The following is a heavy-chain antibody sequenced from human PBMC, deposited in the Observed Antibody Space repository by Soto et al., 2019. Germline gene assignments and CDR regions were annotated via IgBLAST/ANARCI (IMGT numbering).Heavy chain of an antibody. V-gene: IGHV1-69*01. J-gene: IGHJ6*02. Sequence: QVQLVQSGAEVKKPGSSVKVSCKASGGTFSSYAISWVRQAPGQGLEWMGGIIPIFGTANYAQKFQGRVTITADESKSTAYMELSSLRSEDTAVYYCAGGSIAAAGTRYYYYYGMDVWGQGTTVTVSS. CDR2: IIPIFGTA. D-gene: IGHD6-13*01. CDR3: AGGSIAAAGTRYYYYYGMDV. CDR1: GGTFSSYA.